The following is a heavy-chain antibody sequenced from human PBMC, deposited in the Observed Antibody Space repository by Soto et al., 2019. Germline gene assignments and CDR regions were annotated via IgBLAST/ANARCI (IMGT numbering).Heavy chain of an antibody. D-gene: IGHD3-3*01. CDR1: GFTFTSSA. V-gene: IGHV1-58*01. Sequence: PSVKVSCKASGFTFTSSAVQWVRQARGQRLEWIGWIVVGSGNTNYAQKFQERVTITRDMSTSTAYMELSSLRSEDTAVYYCAAESGVFGGGMDVWGQGTTVTVSS. CDR2: IVVGSGNT. CDR3: AAESGVFGGGMDV. J-gene: IGHJ6*02.